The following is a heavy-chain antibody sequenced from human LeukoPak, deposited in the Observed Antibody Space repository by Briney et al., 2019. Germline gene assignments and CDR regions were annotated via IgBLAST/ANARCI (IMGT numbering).Heavy chain of an antibody. J-gene: IGHJ3*02. CDR2: ISSSSSTI. Sequence: PGGSLRLSCAASGFRPRSYSMNWVRQAPGKGLEWVSYISSSSSTIYYADSVKGRFTISRDNAKNSLYLQMNSLRAEDTAVYYCARDRTYDSSDDAFDIWGQGTMVTVSS. D-gene: IGHD3-22*01. V-gene: IGHV3-48*01. CDR3: ARDRTYDSSDDAFDI. CDR1: GFRPRSYS.